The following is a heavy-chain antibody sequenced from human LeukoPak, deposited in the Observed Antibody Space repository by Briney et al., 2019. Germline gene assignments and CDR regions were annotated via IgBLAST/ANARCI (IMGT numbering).Heavy chain of an antibody. J-gene: IGHJ4*02. D-gene: IGHD2-2*01. CDR3: AKDRGYCSSTSCPHDY. V-gene: IGHV3-23*01. CDR1: GFTFSSYA. Sequence: GGSLRLXCAASGFTFSSYAMSWVRQAPGKGLESVSAISGSGGSTYYADSVKGRFTISRDNSKNTLYLQMNSLRAEDTAVYYCAKDRGYCSSTSCPHDYWGQGTLVTVSS. CDR2: ISGSGGST.